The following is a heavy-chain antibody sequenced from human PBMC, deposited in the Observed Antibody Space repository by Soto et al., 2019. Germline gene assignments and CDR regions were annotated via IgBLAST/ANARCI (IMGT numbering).Heavy chain of an antibody. J-gene: IGHJ5*02. D-gene: IGHD1-1*01. CDR3: AGGTTSYNWFDP. CDR2: INPSGGST. Sequence: ASVKVSCKASGYTFTSYYMHWVRQAPGQGLERMGIINPSGGSTSYAQKFQGRVTMTRDTSTSTVYMELSSLRSEDTAVYYCAGGTTSYNWFDPWGQGTLVTVSS. V-gene: IGHV1-46*03. CDR1: GYTFTSYY.